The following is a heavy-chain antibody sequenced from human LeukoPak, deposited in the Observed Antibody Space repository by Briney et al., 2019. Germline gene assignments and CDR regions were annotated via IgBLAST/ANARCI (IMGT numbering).Heavy chain of an antibody. CDR3: ARDPDATYSDTAIVVPTSVVN. V-gene: IGHV4-34*01. CDR2: ITHSGRT. Sequence: SETLSLTCAVYGGSFSGYYWSWIRQPPGKGLEWIGEITHSGRTNYNPCVKSRVSISVVTSKNQFSLKLSSVTAADTAVYYCARDPDATYSDTAIVVPTSVVNWGQGNLVGVSS. D-gene: IGHD5-18*01. J-gene: IGHJ4*02. CDR1: GGSFSGYY.